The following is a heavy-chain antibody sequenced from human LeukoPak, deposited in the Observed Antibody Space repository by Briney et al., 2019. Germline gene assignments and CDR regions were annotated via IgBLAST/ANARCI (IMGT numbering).Heavy chain of an antibody. CDR2: IYTSGST. V-gene: IGHV4-4*07. Sequence: PSETLSLTCTVSGGSISSYYWSWIRQPAGKGLEWIGRIYTSGSTNYNPSLKSRVTISVDTSKNQFSLKLSSVTAADTAVYYCASTPHYSNYGESYNWFDPWGQGTLVTVSS. J-gene: IGHJ5*02. CDR1: GGSISSYY. D-gene: IGHD4-11*01. CDR3: ASTPHYSNYGESYNWFDP.